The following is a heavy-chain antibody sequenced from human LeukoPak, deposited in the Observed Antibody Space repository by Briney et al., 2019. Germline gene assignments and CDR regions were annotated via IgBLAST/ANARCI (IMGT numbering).Heavy chain of an antibody. D-gene: IGHD3-3*01. CDR3: AREGTYYDFWSGYSPTEYGMDV. CDR2: ISTNNRTT. J-gene: IGHJ6*02. V-gene: IGHV3-48*04. Sequence: GGSLRLSCAASGFTFSIFGMNWVRQPPGKGLEWISYISTNNRTTFYADSVKGRFTISRDNAKNSLYLQMNSLRAEDTAVYYCAREGTYYDFWSGYSPTEYGMDVWGQGTTVTVSS. CDR1: GFTFSIFG.